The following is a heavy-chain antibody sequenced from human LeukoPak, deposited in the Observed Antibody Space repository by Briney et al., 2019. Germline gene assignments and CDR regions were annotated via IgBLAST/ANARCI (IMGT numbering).Heavy chain of an antibody. CDR2: ISAYNGNT. Sequence: KASGYTFTSYGISWVRQAPGQGREWMGWISAYNGNTNYAQKLQGRVTMTTDTSTSTAYMELRSLRSDDTAVYYCARGSPTYYYDSSGYSPWGQGTLVTVSS. D-gene: IGHD3-22*01. CDR3: ARGSPTYYYDSSGYSP. CDR1: GYTFTSYG. V-gene: IGHV1-18*01. J-gene: IGHJ5*02.